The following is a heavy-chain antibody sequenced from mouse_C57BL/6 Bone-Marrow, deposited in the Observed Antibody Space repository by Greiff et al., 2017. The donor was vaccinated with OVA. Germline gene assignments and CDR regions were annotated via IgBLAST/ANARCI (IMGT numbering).Heavy chain of an antibody. CDR3: ARPIYYGNYVGFAY. CDR1: GFTFSSYG. D-gene: IGHD2-1*01. J-gene: IGHJ3*01. CDR2: ISSGGSYT. Sequence: EVQGVESGGDLVKPGGSLKLSCAASGFTFSSYGMSWVRQTPDKRLEWVATISSGGSYTYYPDSVKGRFTISRDNAKNTLYLQMSSLKSEDTDMYYCARPIYYGNYVGFAYWGQGTLVTVSA. V-gene: IGHV5-6*01.